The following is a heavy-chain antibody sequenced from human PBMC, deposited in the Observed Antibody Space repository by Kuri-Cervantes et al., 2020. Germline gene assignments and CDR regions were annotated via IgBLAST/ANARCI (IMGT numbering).Heavy chain of an antibody. Sequence: ASVKVSCKASGYTFTRYDINWVRQATGQGLEWMGWINPNSGGTNYAQKFQGWVTMTRDTSISTAYMELSRLRSDDTAVYYCARGPYSSGWRYGGYNWFDPWGQGTLVTVSS. D-gene: IGHD6-19*01. CDR2: INPNSGGT. V-gene: IGHV1-2*04. CDR1: GYTFTRYD. CDR3: ARGPYSSGWRYGGYNWFDP. J-gene: IGHJ5*02.